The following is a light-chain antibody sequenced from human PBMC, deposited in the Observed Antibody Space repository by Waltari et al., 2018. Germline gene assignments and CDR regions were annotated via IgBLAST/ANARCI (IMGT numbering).Light chain of an antibody. CDR2: GNN. J-gene: IGLJ2*01. CDR1: SSNIRGGYG. Sequence: QSVLTQPPSVSGAPGQRVTIPCPGSSSNIRGGYGVHWYQQLPGTAPKLLIYGNNNRPSGVPDRFSGSKSDTSASLAITGLQAKDEADYYCQSYDNSLSVVVFGGGTKLTVL. V-gene: IGLV1-40*01. CDR3: QSYDNSLSVVV.